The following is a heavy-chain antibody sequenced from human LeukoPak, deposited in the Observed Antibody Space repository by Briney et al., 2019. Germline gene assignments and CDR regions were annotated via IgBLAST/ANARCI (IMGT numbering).Heavy chain of an antibody. CDR1: GGSISSYY. CDR2: IYYSGST. CDR3: ARLGGSYLGYAFDI. Sequence: PSETLSLTCRVSGGSISSYYWSWIRQPPGKGLEWIGYIYYSGSTYYNPSLKSRVTISVDTSKNQFSLKLSSVTAADTAVYYCARLGGSYLGYAFDIWGQGTMVTVSS. D-gene: IGHD1-26*01. J-gene: IGHJ3*02. V-gene: IGHV4-59*08.